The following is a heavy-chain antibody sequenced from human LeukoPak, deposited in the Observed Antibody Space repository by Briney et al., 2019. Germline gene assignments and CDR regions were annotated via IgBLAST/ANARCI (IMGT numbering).Heavy chain of an antibody. J-gene: IGHJ1*01. CDR2: IIPILGIA. V-gene: IGHV1-69*04. CDR3: AKAVPRYCSSTSCYSPSLPFQH. D-gene: IGHD2-2*01. CDR1: GGTFSSYA. Sequence: GASVKVSCKASGGTFSSYAISWVRQAPGQGLEWMGRIIPILGIANYAQKFQGRVTITADKSTSTAYMELSSLRSEDTAVYYCAKAVPRYCSSTSCYSPSLPFQHWGQGTLVTVSS.